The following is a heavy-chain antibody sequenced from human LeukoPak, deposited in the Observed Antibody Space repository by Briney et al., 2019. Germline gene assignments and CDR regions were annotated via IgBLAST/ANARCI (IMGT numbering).Heavy chain of an antibody. V-gene: IGHV3-7*04. J-gene: IGHJ4*02. CDR3: ARGLGAAHFDY. D-gene: IGHD1-26*01. CDR1: GFTYSSYW. CDR2: IKQDGSEK. Sequence: GGSLRLSCAASGFTYSSYWMSWLRQAPGKGLGWVASIKQDGSEKYYVDSVKGRFTISRDNAKNSLYLQMNSLRAEDTAVYYCARGLGAAHFDYWGQGTLVTVSS.